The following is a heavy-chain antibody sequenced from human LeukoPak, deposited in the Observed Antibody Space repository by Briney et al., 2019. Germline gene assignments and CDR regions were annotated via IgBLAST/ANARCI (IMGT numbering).Heavy chain of an antibody. CDR1: GYTFTVYY. D-gene: IGHD5-24*01. CDR2: INPNSGGT. V-gene: IGHV1-2*02. Sequence: ASVTLSCTAAGYTFTVYYMHLVRQAPGQGLEWMGWINPNSGGTNNAQKFQGRVTMTSDTSISTANMELTRLRSDDTAVYYCASVMATGGMDVWGQGTTVTVSS. J-gene: IGHJ6*01. CDR3: ASVMATGGMDV.